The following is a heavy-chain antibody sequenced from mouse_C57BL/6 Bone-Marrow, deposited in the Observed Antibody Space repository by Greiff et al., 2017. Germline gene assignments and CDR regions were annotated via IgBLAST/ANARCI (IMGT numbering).Heavy chain of an antibody. J-gene: IGHJ4*01. CDR2: INPSTGGT. CDR3: ARSDGYGYYAMDY. V-gene: IGHV1-42*01. CDR1: GYSFTGYY. Sequence: VQLQQSGPELVKPGASVKISCKASGYSFTGYYMNWVKQSPEKSLEWIGEINPSTGGTTYNQKFKAKATLTVDKSSSTAYMQLKSLTSEDSAVYYSARSDGYGYYAMDYWGQGTSVTVSS. D-gene: IGHD2-2*01.